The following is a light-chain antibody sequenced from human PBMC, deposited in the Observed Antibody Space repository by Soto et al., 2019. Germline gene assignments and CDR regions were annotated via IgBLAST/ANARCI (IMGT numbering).Light chain of an antibody. J-gene: IGKJ4*01. CDR2: WAS. V-gene: IGKV4-1*01. CDR3: QQYYLTPLT. Sequence: DIVMTQSPDSLAVSLGERATINCKSSQSVLSSSRNKKSLAWYQQKPGQPPKLIISWASTRESGVPDRFSGSGSRTDFTLTINSLQAEDVAVYYCQQYYLTPLTVGGGTKVEIK. CDR1: QSVLSSSRNKKS.